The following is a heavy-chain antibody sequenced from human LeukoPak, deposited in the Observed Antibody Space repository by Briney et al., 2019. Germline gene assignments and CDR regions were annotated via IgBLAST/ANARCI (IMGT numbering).Heavy chain of an antibody. J-gene: IGHJ6*02. CDR2: ISSSSDYI. CDR1: GFTVSSNY. Sequence: GGSLRLSCAASGFTVSSNYMSWVRQAPGKGLEWVSSISSSSDYIFYADSVKGRFTISRDYAKNSVYLQMNSLRAEDTAVYFCAREPYSSGSYGMDVWGQGTTVTVSS. CDR3: AREPYSSGSYGMDV. V-gene: IGHV3-21*06. D-gene: IGHD3-22*01.